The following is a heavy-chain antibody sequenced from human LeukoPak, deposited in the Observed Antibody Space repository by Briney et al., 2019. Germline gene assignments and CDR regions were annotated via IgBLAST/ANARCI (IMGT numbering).Heavy chain of an antibody. D-gene: IGHD2/OR15-2a*01. CDR2: IYHSGST. V-gene: IGHV4-30-2*01. J-gene: IGHJ3*02. Sequence: SETLSLTCAVSGGSISSGGYSWSWIRQPPGKGLEWIGYIYHSGSTYYNPSLKSRVTISVDRSKNQFSLKLSSVTAADTAVYYCARTNSVHDAFDIWGQGTMVTVSS. CDR1: GGSISSGGYS. CDR3: ARTNSVHDAFDI.